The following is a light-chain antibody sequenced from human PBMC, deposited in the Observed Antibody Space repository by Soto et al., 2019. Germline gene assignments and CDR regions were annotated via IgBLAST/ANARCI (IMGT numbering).Light chain of an antibody. Sequence: QSALTQPASVSGSPGQSITISCTGTSSDVGGYNYVSWYQQHPGKAPTLMIYDVSNRPSGVSNRFSGSKSGNTASLTISGLQDADEADYYCSSSTSSSTLVVFGGGTKLTVL. CDR1: SSDVGGYNY. CDR2: DVS. J-gene: IGLJ2*01. CDR3: SSSTSSSTLVV. V-gene: IGLV2-14*01.